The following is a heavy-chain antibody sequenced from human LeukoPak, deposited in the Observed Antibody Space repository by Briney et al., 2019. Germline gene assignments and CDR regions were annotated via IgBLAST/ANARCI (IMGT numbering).Heavy chain of an antibody. J-gene: IGHJ5*02. Sequence: SGTLSLTCTVSGGSIGSSYWSWIRQPPGKGLEWIGYIYYSGSTNYNPSLKSRGTISVDTSKNQLSLRLTSVTAADTAVYYCASTGSSSNWYFDPWGQGTLVTVSS. CDR1: GGSIGSSY. CDR3: ASTGSSSNWYFDP. CDR2: IYYSGST. D-gene: IGHD6-13*01. V-gene: IGHV4-59*08.